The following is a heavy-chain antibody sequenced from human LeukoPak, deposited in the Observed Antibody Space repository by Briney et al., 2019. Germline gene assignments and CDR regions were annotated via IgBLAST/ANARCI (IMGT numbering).Heavy chain of an antibody. CDR2: ISSSSSYI. D-gene: IGHD6-13*01. CDR3: AKDSRSLAAAGEVDY. Sequence: PGGSLRLSCAASGFAFISSEMNWVRQAPGKGLEWVSSISSSSSYIYYADSVKGRFTISRDNSRNTLYLQMNSLRAEDTAVYYCAKDSRSLAAAGEVDYWGQGTLVTVSS. J-gene: IGHJ4*02. CDR1: GFAFISSE. V-gene: IGHV3-21*04.